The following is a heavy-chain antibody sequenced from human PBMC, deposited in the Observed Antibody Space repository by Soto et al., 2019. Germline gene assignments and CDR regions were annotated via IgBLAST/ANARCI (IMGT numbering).Heavy chain of an antibody. CDR2: IYPGDSDT. V-gene: IGHV5-51*01. CDR1: GYSFTSYW. CDR3: ARQPHIVVVTASAFDI. Sequence: GESLKISCKGSGYSFTSYWIGWVRQMPGKGLEWTGIIYPGDSDTRYSPSFQGQVTISADKSISTAYLQWSSLKASDTAMYYCARQPHIVVVTASAFDIWGQGTMVTVSS. J-gene: IGHJ3*02. D-gene: IGHD2-21*02.